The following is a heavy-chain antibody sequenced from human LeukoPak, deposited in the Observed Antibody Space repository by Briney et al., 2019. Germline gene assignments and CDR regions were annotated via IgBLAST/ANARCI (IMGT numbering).Heavy chain of an antibody. CDR2: ISSSSSYI. J-gene: IGHJ4*02. Sequence: GGSLRLSCAASGFTFSSYSMNWVRQAPGKGLEWVSSISSSSSYIYYADSVKGRFTISRDNAKNSLYLQMNSLRAEDTAVYYCARDLGFGERYFDYWGQGTLVTVSS. V-gene: IGHV3-21*01. CDR1: GFTFSSYS. CDR3: ARDLGFGERYFDY. D-gene: IGHD3-10*01.